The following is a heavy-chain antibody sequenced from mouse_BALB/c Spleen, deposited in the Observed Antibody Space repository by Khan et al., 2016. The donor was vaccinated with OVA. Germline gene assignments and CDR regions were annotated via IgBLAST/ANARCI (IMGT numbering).Heavy chain of an antibody. CDR3: ATYGNFYAMDY. CDR1: GFTFSSFG. CDR2: ISSGSSTI. V-gene: IGHV5-17*02. Sequence: EVELVESGGGLVQPGGSRKLSCAASGFTFSSFGMHWVRQAPARGLEWVAYISSGSSTIYYADTMKGRFTISRDNPKNTLFLQMTSLRSEDTAMYYCATYGNFYAMDYWGQGTSVTVSS. D-gene: IGHD2-1*01. J-gene: IGHJ4*01.